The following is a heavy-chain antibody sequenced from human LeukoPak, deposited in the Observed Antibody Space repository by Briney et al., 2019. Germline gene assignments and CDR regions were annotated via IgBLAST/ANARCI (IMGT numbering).Heavy chain of an antibody. CDR1: GYTFTGYY. V-gene: IGHV1-2*02. CDR2: INPNSGAT. CDR3: ARGPLRGYSGYALSGY. J-gene: IGHJ4*02. Sequence: ASVKVSCKASGYTFTGYYMHWVRQAPGQGLEWMGWINPNSGATNYAQKFQGRVTMTRDTSISTAYMELSRLRSDDTAVYYCARGPLRGYSGYALSGYWGQGTLVTVSS. D-gene: IGHD5-12*01.